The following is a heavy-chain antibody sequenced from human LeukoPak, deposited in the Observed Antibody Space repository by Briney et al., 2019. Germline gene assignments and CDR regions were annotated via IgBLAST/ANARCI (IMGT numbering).Heavy chain of an antibody. CDR3: ARRGSSWDSSIDY. CDR1: GGAFNNYY. V-gene: IGHV4-34*01. Sequence: PSETLSLTCAVYGGAFNNYYWSWIRQPPGKGLEWIGEINHSGSTNYNPSLKSRVTISVDTSKNQFSLKLSSVTAADTAVYYCARRGSSWDSSIDYWGQGTLVTVSS. CDR2: INHSGST. J-gene: IGHJ4*02. D-gene: IGHD6-13*01.